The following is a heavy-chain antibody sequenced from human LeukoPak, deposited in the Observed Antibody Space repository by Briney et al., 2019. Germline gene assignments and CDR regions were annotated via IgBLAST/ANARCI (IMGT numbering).Heavy chain of an antibody. CDR2: ISPNNGGT. Sequence: GASVKVSCKASGYTFTGYYMHWVRQAPGQGLEWMGCISPNNGGTNYAQKFQGRVSMTRDTSISTIYMELSSLRSDDTAVYYCAIIPGIAVAGFFDSWGQGSLVTVSS. CDR1: GYTFTGYY. V-gene: IGHV1-2*02. J-gene: IGHJ4*02. CDR3: AIIPGIAVAGFFDS. D-gene: IGHD6-19*01.